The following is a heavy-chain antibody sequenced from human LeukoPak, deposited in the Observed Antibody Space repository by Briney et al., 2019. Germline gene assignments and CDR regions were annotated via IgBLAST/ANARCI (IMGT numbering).Heavy chain of an antibody. CDR1: GFTFRTYA. D-gene: IGHD3-22*01. CDR2: ISGNGRNT. J-gene: IGHJ4*02. CDR3: AGDSPRPPTYYYDSSDF. Sequence: GGSLRLSCAASGFTFRTYAMSWVRQAPGKGLEGVSAISGNGRNTYYADSVKGRVTISRDNSKNTLYLQMHSLRVEDTAVYYCAGDSPRPPTYYYDSSDFWGQGTLVTVSS. V-gene: IGHV3-23*01.